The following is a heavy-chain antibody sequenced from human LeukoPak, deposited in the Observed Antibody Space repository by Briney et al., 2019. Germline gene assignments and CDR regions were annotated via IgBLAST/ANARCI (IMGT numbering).Heavy chain of an antibody. J-gene: IGHJ3*02. CDR1: GGTFSSYA. Sequence: SVKVSCKASGGTFSSYAISWVRQAPGQGLEWMGGIIPIFGTANCAQKFQGRVTITADESTSTAYMELSSLRSEDTAVYYCARGIDLAIAAALDIWGQGTMVTVSS. CDR3: ARGIDLAIAAALDI. D-gene: IGHD6-13*01. V-gene: IGHV1-69*01. CDR2: IIPIFGTA.